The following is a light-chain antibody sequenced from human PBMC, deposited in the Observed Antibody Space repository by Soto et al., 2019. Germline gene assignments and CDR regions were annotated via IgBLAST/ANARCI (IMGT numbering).Light chain of an antibody. CDR2: DAS. V-gene: IGKV3-11*01. Sequence: EIVLTQSPATLSLSPGERATLSCRSSQSVYNYLAWYQQKPGQAPRLLIYDASNRASDIPARFSGSGSGTDFTLTISSLEPEDFAVYYCQQRGNWPPITFGQGTRLEIK. CDR3: QQRGNWPPIT. J-gene: IGKJ5*01. CDR1: QSVYNY.